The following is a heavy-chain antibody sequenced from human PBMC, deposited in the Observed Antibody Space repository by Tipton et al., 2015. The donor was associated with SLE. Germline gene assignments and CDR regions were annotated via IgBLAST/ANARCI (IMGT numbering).Heavy chain of an antibody. Sequence: TLSLTCAVYGGSFSGYRWSWIRQPPGKGLEWIGDVNLSGSTNYNPSLKSRVIISVDTSKNQFSLNLNSVTAADTAVYYCARAGGYDYYYSGMDVWGQGTTVTVSS. D-gene: IGHD5-12*01. CDR2: VNLSGST. J-gene: IGHJ6*02. CDR1: GGSFSGYR. CDR3: ARAGGYDYYYSGMDV. V-gene: IGHV4-34*01.